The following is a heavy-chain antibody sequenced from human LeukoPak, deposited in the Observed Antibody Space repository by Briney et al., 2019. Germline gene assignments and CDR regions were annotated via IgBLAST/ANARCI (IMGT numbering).Heavy chain of an antibody. J-gene: IGHJ4*02. D-gene: IGHD6-19*01. CDR1: GYTFTSYG. V-gene: IGHV1-18*01. CDR2: ISAYNGNT. CDR3: ARGRQWLVLSEFDY. Sequence: APVKVSCKASGYTFTSYGISWVRQAPGQGLEWMGWISAYNGNTNYAQKLQGRVTMTTDTSTSTAYMELRSLRSDDTAVYYCARGRQWLVLSEFDYWGQGTLVTVSS.